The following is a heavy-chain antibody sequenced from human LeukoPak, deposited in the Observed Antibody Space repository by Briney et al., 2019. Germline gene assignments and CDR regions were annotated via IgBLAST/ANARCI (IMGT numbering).Heavy chain of an antibody. V-gene: IGHV3-7*01. CDR2: IKQDGSEK. CDR1: GFTFSSYW. J-gene: IGHJ4*02. Sequence: GGSLRLSCAASGFTFSSYWMSWVRQAPGKGLEWVANIKQDGSEKYYVDSVKGRFTISRDNAKNSLYLEMNSLRAEDTAVYYCAREDIVVVVAATEEIYYFDYWGQGTLVTVSS. CDR3: AREDIVVVVAATEEIYYFDY. D-gene: IGHD2-15*01.